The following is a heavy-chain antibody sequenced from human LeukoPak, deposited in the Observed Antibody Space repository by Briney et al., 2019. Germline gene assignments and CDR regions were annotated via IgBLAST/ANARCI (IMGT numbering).Heavy chain of an antibody. CDR2: ISSGGGDT. Sequence: GGSLRLSCAASEFTFSTYAMTWVRQAPGKGLKWVSAISSGGGDTYYADSVKGRFTISRDNSKNILYLQMDSLRAEDTAVYYCAKRISWYGTVDYWGQGTLVTVSS. J-gene: IGHJ4*02. V-gene: IGHV3-23*01. D-gene: IGHD6-13*01. CDR1: EFTFSTYA. CDR3: AKRISWYGTVDY.